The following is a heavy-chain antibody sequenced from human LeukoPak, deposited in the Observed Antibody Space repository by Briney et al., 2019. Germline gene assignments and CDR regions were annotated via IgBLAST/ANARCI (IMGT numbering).Heavy chain of an antibody. CDR2: IYYSGST. V-gene: IGHV4-30-4*01. J-gene: IGHJ6*02. CDR1: GGSISSGDYY. Sequence: SETLSLTCTVSGGSISSGDYYWSWIRQPPGKGLEWIGYIYYSGSTYYNPSLKSRVTISVDTSKNQFSLKLSSVTAADTAVYYCARIAAGDYYDSALGPGGSENYYYYGMDVWGQGTTVTVSS. CDR3: ARIAAGDYYDSALGPGGSENYYYYGMDV. D-gene: IGHD3-22*01.